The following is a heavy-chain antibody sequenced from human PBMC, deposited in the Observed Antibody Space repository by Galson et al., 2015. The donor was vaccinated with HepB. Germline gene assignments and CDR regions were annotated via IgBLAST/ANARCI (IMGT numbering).Heavy chain of an antibody. CDR1: GYTFTSYA. CDR2: INTNTGNP. Sequence: SVKVSCKASGYTFTSYAMNWVRQAPGQGLEWMGWINTNTGNPTYAQGFTGRFVFSLDTSVSTAYLQISSLKAEDTAVYYCARGRGDGDYGGGFYYYYYGMDVWGQGTTVTVSS. CDR3: ARGRGDGDYGGGFYYYYYGMDV. V-gene: IGHV7-4-1*02. J-gene: IGHJ6*02. D-gene: IGHD4-23*01.